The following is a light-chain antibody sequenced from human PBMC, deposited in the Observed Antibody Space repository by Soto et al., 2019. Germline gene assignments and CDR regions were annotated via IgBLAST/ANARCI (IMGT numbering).Light chain of an antibody. CDR3: AAWDDSLSRVV. CDR1: SSNIGSYT. V-gene: IGLV1-44*01. CDR2: SSN. J-gene: IGLJ3*02. Sequence: QSVLTQPPSASGTPGQRVTISCSGSSSNIGSYTINWYQQLPGTAPKLLIYSSNQRPSGVPDRFSGSKSGTSASLAISGLQSEDEADYYCAAWDDSLSRVVFGGGTKLTVL.